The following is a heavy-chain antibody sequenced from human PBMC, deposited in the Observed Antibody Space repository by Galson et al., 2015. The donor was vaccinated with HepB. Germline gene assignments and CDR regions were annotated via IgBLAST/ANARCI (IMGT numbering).Heavy chain of an antibody. J-gene: IGHJ4*02. V-gene: IGHV3-30*18. CDR3: ANEGQWLKAHFDY. CDR2: ISYDGSNK. D-gene: IGHD6-19*01. Sequence: SLRLSCAASGLAFRKNGMHWVRQAPGKGLEWVAVISYDGSNKEYADSVKGRFIISRDNSKNTVYLQMNSLRTEDTAVYFCANEGQWLKAHFDYWGQGTRVMVSS. CDR1: GLAFRKNG.